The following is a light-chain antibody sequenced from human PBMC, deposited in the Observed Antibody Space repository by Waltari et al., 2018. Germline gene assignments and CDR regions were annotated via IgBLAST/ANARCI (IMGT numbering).Light chain of an antibody. Sequence: QSVLTQPPSVSAAPGQKVTISCSGSSCNIGNNYVSWYQQVPGTAPKLLIYENNKRPSGIPDRFSGSKSGTSATLGITGLQTGDEADYYCGTWDSGLSGGVFGGGTKLTVL. CDR3: GTWDSGLSGGV. CDR2: ENN. J-gene: IGLJ3*02. CDR1: SCNIGNNY. V-gene: IGLV1-51*02.